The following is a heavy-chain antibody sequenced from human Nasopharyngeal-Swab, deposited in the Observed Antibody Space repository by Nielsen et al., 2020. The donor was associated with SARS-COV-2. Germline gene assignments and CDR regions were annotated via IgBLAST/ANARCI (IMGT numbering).Heavy chain of an antibody. J-gene: IGHJ6*02. D-gene: IGHD3-10*01. V-gene: IGHV4-34*01. CDR3: ARHRVLLLWFGENYYYGMDV. Sequence: SETLSLTCAVYGGSFSGYYWSWIRQPPGKGLEWIGEINHSGSTYYNPSLKSRVTISVDTSKNQFSLKLSSVTAADTAVYYCARHRVLLLWFGENYYYGMDVWGQGTTVTVSS. CDR1: GGSFSGYY. CDR2: INHSGST.